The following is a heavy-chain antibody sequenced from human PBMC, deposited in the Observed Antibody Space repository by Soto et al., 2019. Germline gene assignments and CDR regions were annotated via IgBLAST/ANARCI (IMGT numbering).Heavy chain of an antibody. D-gene: IGHD3-10*01. J-gene: IGHJ6*03. Sequence: SETLSLTCTVSGGSISSYYWSRIRQPPGKGLEWIGYIYYSGSTNYNPSLKSRVTISVDTSKNQFSLKLSSVTAADTAVYYCGRLGPYGYYYMDVWGKGTTVTVSS. CDR1: GGSISSYY. V-gene: IGHV4-59*08. CDR3: GRLGPYGYYYMDV. CDR2: IYYSGST.